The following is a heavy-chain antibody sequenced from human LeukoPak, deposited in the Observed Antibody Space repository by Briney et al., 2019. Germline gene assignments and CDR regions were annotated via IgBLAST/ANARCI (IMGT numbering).Heavy chain of an antibody. Sequence: VASVKVSCKASGYTFTSYYMHWVRQAPGQGLEWMGIINPSGGSTSYAQKFQGRVTMTRDTSTSTVYMELSSLRSEDTAVYYCAREVTVTTWGGSGEAFDIWGQGTMVTVSS. J-gene: IGHJ3*02. CDR3: AREVTVTTWGGSGEAFDI. D-gene: IGHD4-17*01. CDR1: GYTFTSYY. CDR2: INPSGGST. V-gene: IGHV1-46*01.